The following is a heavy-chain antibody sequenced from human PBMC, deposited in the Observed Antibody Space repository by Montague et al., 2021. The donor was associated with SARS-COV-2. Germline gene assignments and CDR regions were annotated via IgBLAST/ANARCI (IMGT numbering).Heavy chain of an antibody. CDR2: ISDSGRT. CDR3: TRDRGIAAADNYYYGMDV. D-gene: IGHD6-13*01. Sequence: DTLSLTCTVSGDSIRSYHWTWIRQPPGKGLEWIGLISDSGRTIYNPSLKSRVTISVDTSKNQFFLNLRSMVAADTAIYYCTRDRGIAAADNYYYGMDVWGPGTTVTVSS. J-gene: IGHJ6*02. CDR1: GDSIRSYH. V-gene: IGHV4-59*13.